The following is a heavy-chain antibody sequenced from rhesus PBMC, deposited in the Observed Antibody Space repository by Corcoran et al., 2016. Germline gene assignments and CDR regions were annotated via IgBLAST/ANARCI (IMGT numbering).Heavy chain of an antibody. CDR1: GFTFDDYA. D-gene: IGHD4-29*01. CDR2: ISWSGGST. CDR3: AAEGDYGSSFDY. Sequence: EVQLVESGGGVVQPGGSLRLSCAASGFTFDDYAIHWVRQAQGKGLEWVSGISWSGGSTYYADSVKCQFTLSRDNAKNSLYLQMGSLRAEDTALYYCAAEGDYGSSFDYWGQGVLVTVSS. J-gene: IGHJ4*01. V-gene: IGHV3-201*01.